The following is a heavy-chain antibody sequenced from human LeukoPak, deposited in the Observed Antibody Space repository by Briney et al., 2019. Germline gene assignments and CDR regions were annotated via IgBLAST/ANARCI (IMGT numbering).Heavy chain of an antibody. CDR3: ARDIVVVPAAIGAFDI. V-gene: IGHV3-7*01. J-gene: IGHJ3*02. Sequence: GGSLRLSCAASGFTFSSSWLSWGRQAPGTGLAWLTNIKQDGSEKYYVDSVKGRFTISRDNAKNSLYLQMNSLRAEDTAVYYCARDIVVVPAAIGAFDIWGQGTMVAVSS. CDR2: IKQDGSEK. D-gene: IGHD2-2*01. CDR1: GFTFSSSW.